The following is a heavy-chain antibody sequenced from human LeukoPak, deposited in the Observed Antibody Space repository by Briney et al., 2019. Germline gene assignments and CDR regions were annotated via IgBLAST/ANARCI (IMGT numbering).Heavy chain of an antibody. Sequence: ASVKVSCKASGYTFTSYGISWVRQAPGQGLEWMGWISAYNGNTNYAQKLQGRVAMTTDTSTSTAYMELSSLRSDDTAVYYCAREVNYDFWSGYPRDYYMDVWGKGTTVTVSS. D-gene: IGHD3-3*01. V-gene: IGHV1-18*01. CDR3: AREVNYDFWSGYPRDYYMDV. J-gene: IGHJ6*03. CDR2: ISAYNGNT. CDR1: GYTFTSYG.